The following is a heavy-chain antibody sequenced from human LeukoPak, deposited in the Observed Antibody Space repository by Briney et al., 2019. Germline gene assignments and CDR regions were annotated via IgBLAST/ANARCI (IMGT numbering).Heavy chain of an antibody. CDR3: ARGFMSRGAVAFQH. CDR2: MNPNSGNT. D-gene: IGHD6-19*01. J-gene: IGHJ1*01. V-gene: IGHV1-8*01. Sequence: ASVKVSCKASEYTFTSYDINWVRQATGQGLEWMGWMNPNSGNTGYAQKFQGRVTMTRNTSISTAYMELSSLRSEDTAVYYCARGFMSRGAVAFQHWGQGTLVTVSS. CDR1: EYTFTSYD.